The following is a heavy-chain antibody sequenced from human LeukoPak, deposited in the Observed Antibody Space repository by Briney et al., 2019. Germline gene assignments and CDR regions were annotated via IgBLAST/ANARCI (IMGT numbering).Heavy chain of an antibody. J-gene: IGHJ5*02. Sequence: SVKVSCKASGGTFSSYTISWVRQAPGQGLEWMGRIIPILGIANYAQKFQGRVTITVDKSTSTAYMELSSLRSEDTAVYYCARHPLDIVVVPAGRGMNWFDPWGQGTLVTVSS. CDR2: IIPILGIA. CDR1: GGTFSSYT. V-gene: IGHV1-69*02. CDR3: ARHPLDIVVVPAGRGMNWFDP. D-gene: IGHD2-2*01.